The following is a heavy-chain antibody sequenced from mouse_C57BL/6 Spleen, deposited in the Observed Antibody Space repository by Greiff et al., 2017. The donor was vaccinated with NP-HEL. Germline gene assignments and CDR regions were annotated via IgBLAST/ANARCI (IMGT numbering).Heavy chain of an antibody. Sequence: QVQLQQSGAELMKPGASVKLSCKATGYTFTGYWIEWVKQRPGHGLEWIGEILPGSGSTNYNEKFKGKATFTADTSSNTAYMQLSSLTTEDSAIYYCARGGGAYYYGSSSWFAYWGQGTLVTVSA. CDR3: ARGGGAYYYGSSSWFAY. J-gene: IGHJ3*01. CDR2: ILPGSGST. CDR1: GYTFTGYW. D-gene: IGHD1-1*01. V-gene: IGHV1-9*01.